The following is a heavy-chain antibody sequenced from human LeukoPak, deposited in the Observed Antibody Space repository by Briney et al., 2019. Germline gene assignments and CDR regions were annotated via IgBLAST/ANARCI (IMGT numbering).Heavy chain of an antibody. Sequence: SETLSLTCSVSGGSISSYYWSWIRQPPGKGLEWIGYIYYSGRTNYNPSLKSRVTISVDTSKNHFSLKLSSVTAADTAVYYCARLLRIGYCSTTSCNWFDPWGQGTLVTVSS. D-gene: IGHD2-2*03. J-gene: IGHJ5*02. CDR1: GGSISSYY. CDR3: ARLLRIGYCSTTSCNWFDP. CDR2: IYYSGRT. V-gene: IGHV4-59*12.